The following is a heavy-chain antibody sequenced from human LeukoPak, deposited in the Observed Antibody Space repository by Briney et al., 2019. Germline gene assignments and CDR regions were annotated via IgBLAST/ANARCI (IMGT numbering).Heavy chain of an antibody. J-gene: IGHJ5*02. CDR1: GYTFTSYD. CDR2: MNPNSGNT. CDR3: GRASGTTGGFDP. V-gene: IGHV1-8*03. Sequence: ASVKVSCKASGYTFTSYDINWVRQAPGQGLEWMGWMNPNSGNTGYAQKFQGRVTVTRNTSISTAYMELSSLRSEDTAVYYCGRASGTTGGFDPWGQGPLVTVSS. D-gene: IGHD1-7*01.